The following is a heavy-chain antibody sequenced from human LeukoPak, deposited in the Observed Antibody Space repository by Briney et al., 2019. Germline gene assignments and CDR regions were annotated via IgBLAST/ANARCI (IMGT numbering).Heavy chain of an antibody. V-gene: IGHV3-21*01. Sequence: GGSLRLSCAASEFAFSSFTMNGVRQAPGKGLEWVSSISGSSTYIYYADSVKGRFTISRDNAKNSLYLQMNSLRAEDTAVYYCARGRDGYNWDLDYWGQGTLVTVSS. D-gene: IGHD5-24*01. CDR3: ARGRDGYNWDLDY. CDR2: ISGSSTYI. J-gene: IGHJ4*02. CDR1: EFAFSSFT.